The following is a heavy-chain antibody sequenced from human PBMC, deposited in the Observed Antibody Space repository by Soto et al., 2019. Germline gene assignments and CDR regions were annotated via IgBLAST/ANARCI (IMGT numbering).Heavy chain of an antibody. CDR1: GGSISSGDYY. CDR2: IYYSGST. V-gene: IGHV4-30-4*01. CDR3: ARGGVDYYDSSGYYFSPYYFDY. J-gene: IGHJ4*02. Sequence: SETLSLTCTVSGGSISSGDYYWSWIRQPPGKGLEWIGYIYYSGSTYYNPSLKSRVTISVDRSKNQFSLKLSSVTAADTAVYYCARGGVDYYDSSGYYFSPYYFDYWGQGTLVNVS. D-gene: IGHD3-22*01.